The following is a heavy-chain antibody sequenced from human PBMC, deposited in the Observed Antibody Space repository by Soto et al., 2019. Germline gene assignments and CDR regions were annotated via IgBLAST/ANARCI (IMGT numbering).Heavy chain of an antibody. CDR3: XXGANLWFGELSNSADY. Sequence: QVQLVESGGGVVQPGRSLRLSCAASGFTFSSYGMHWVRQAPGKGLEWVAVIWYDGSNKYYADSVKGRFTISRDNSKNTLXLXMNXXXXXXTXXYXXXXGANLWFGELSNSADYWGQGTLVTVSS. D-gene: IGHD3-10*01. CDR1: GFTFSSYG. CDR2: IWYDGSNK. V-gene: IGHV3-33*01. J-gene: IGHJ4*02.